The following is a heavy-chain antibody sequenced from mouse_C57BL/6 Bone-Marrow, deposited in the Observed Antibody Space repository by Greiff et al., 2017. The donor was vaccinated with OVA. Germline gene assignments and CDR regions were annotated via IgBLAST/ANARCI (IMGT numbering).Heavy chain of an antibody. Sequence: VQLQESGADLAKPGASVKLSCKASGYTFTSYWMHWVKQRPGQGLEWIGYINPSSGYPKYNQKFKDKATLTADKSSSTAYMQLSSLTYEDAAVYYYARASTTVVENYDMDYWGQGTSGTVSS. V-gene: IGHV1-7*01. D-gene: IGHD1-1*01. CDR1: GYTFTSYW. CDR2: INPSSGYP. J-gene: IGHJ4*01. CDR3: ARASTTVVENYDMDY.